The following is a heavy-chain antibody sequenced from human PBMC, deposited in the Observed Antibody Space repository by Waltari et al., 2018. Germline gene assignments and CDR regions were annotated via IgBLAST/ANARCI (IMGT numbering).Heavy chain of an antibody. D-gene: IGHD1-26*01. CDR2: IIPIVSTA. V-gene: IGHV1-69*11. Sequence: QVQLVQSGAEVKKPGSSVKVSCKASGGTFSSYAISWVRQAPGQGLEWMGWIIPIVSTANYGQKFHGKVTMSADESTSTAYVELSSLRSEDTAVYYCARAPGLVGATLHYWGQGTLVTVSS. CDR1: GGTFSSYA. J-gene: IGHJ4*02. CDR3: ARAPGLVGATLHY.